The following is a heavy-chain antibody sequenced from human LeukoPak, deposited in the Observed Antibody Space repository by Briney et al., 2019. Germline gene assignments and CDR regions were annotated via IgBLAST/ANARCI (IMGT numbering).Heavy chain of an antibody. CDR1: GGSINSSSYY. Sequence: SETLSLTCTVSGGSINSSSYYWGWIRQPPGKGLEWIGNIYYSGSTYYNPSLKSRVTISVDTSKNQLSLKLSSVTAADTAVYYCARARMGNSWSNYFDYWGQGTLVTVSS. V-gene: IGHV4-39*07. CDR2: IYYSGST. D-gene: IGHD6-13*01. J-gene: IGHJ4*02. CDR3: ARARMGNSWSNYFDY.